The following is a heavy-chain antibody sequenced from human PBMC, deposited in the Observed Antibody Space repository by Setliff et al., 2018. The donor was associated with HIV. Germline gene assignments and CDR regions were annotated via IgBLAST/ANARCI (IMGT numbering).Heavy chain of an antibody. J-gene: IGHJ4*02. CDR3: ARAVHSGWYYFDY. CDR1: GFTFSDCS. CDR2: ITSTGSTI. V-gene: IGHV3-48*01. Sequence: GSLRLSCAASGFTFSDCSMNWVRQAPGKGLEWISYITSTGSTIFYADSVKGRFTISRDNDKNSVHLQMTSLRAEDTAVYYCARAVHSGWYYFDYWGQGTLVTVSS. D-gene: IGHD6-19*01.